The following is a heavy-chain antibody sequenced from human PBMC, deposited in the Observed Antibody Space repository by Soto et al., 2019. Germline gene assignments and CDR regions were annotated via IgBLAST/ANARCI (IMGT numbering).Heavy chain of an antibody. D-gene: IGHD6-13*01. CDR1: GFTFSDHY. V-gene: IGHV3-72*01. CDR2: TRNKANSYTT. Sequence: GGSLRLSCAASGFTFSDHYMDWVRQAPGKGLEWVGRTRNKANSYTTEYAASVKGRFTISRDDSKNSLYLQMNSLKTEDTAVYYCARVRAYSSSWYGGWTATDPYYYYGMDVWGQGTTVTVSS. CDR3: ARVRAYSSSWYGGWTATDPYYYYGMDV. J-gene: IGHJ6*02.